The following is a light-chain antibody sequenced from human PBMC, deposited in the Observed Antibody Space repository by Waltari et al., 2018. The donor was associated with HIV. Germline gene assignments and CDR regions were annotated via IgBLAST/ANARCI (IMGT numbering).Light chain of an antibody. J-gene: IGLJ1*01. CDR3: AVWDDSLKGRV. CDR1: SSNIGAGYD. V-gene: IGLV1-44*01. Sequence: QSVLTQPPSVSGAPGQRVTIPCTGSSSNIGAGYDVHWYQHLPGTAPKLLIYSNNQRPSGVPARFSGSRSGTSASLAISGLQSEDEADYYCAVWDDSLKGRVFGTGTKVTVL. CDR2: SNN.